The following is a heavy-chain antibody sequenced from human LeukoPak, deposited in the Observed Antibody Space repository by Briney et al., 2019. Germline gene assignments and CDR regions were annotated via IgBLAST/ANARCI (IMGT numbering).Heavy chain of an antibody. J-gene: IGHJ4*02. CDR3: AAEVTVTGSGD. Sequence: GGSLRLSGAASGFTFSIYWMDWVRQAPGKGLVWVSCINNDGSNTNYADSVKGRFTISRDNANNKLHLKMNSVVAEDTAMYYCAAEVTVTGSGDWGQGTLVSVSS. V-gene: IGHV3-74*01. CDR2: INNDGSNT. D-gene: IGHD6-19*01. CDR1: GFTFSIYW.